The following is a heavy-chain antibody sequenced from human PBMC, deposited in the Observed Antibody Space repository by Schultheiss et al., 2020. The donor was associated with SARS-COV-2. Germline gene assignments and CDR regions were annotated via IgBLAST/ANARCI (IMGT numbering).Heavy chain of an antibody. CDR1: GFTFSSYG. CDR3: ARASSSSRDYYYYGMDV. CDR2: IWYDGSNK. Sequence: GGSLRLSCAASGFTFSSYGMHWVRQAPGKGLEWVAVIWYDGSNKYYADSVKGRFTISRDNSKNTLYLQMNSLRAEDTAVYYCARASSSSRDYYYYGMDVWGQGTTVTVAS. J-gene: IGHJ6*02. D-gene: IGHD6-13*01. V-gene: IGHV3-33*01.